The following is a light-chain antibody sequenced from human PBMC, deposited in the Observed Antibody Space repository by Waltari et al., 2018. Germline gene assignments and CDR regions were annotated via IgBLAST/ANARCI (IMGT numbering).Light chain of an antibody. J-gene: IGLJ3*02. Sequence: QSVLTQPPSVSGAPGQRVTISCTGGSSAIETHYFVHWYQQLPGTAPKLLISANDRRPSGVPDRFSGSKSGTSASLAITGLQAEDEADYYCQSYDSSLRAVVFGGGTKLTVL. CDR1: SSAIETHYF. CDR2: AND. CDR3: QSYDSSLRAVV. V-gene: IGLV1-40*01.